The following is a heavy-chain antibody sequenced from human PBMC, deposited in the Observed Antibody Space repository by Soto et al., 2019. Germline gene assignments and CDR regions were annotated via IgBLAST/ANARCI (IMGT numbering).Heavy chain of an antibody. V-gene: IGHV1-69*01. J-gene: IGHJ5*02. CDR3: ARDRVAAAGTLGWFDP. D-gene: IGHD6-13*01. Sequence: QVQLVQSGAEGKRPGSSGKVSCRAPGGTSSSYALSWVRQAPGKGLGWMGGITPIFGKANTAQKFQGRVTITADESTSTAYMELSSLRSEDTAVYYCARDRVAAAGTLGWFDPWGQGTLVTVSS. CDR2: ITPIFGKA. CDR1: GGTSSSYA.